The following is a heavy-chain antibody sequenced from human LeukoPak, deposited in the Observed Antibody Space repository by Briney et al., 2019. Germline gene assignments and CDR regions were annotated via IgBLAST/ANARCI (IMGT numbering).Heavy chain of an antibody. V-gene: IGHV4-39*01. Sequence: SETLSLTCSVSGASISSNEHFWAWVRQSPGKGLEWIGSIYYVGSTYYDPSLKSRVTISVDKSKNQFSLEVTSVTAADTAVYYCARRGDSSGYYYPVQGFDPWGQGTLVTVSS. CDR2: IYYVGST. J-gene: IGHJ5*02. CDR3: ARRGDSSGYYYPVQGFDP. D-gene: IGHD3-22*01. CDR1: GASISSNEHF.